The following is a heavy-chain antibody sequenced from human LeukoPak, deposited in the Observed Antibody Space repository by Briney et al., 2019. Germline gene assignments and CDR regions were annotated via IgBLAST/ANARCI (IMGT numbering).Heavy chain of an antibody. CDR1: GYTFTGYY. V-gene: IGHV1-2*02. CDR2: INPNSGGT. J-gene: IGHJ4*02. CDR3: ARQLYSNYAGYFDY. D-gene: IGHD4-11*01. Sequence: ASVKVSCKASGYTFTGYYMHWVRQAPGQGLEWMGWINPNSGGTNYAQKFQGRVTMTRDTSISTAYMELSRLRSDDTAVYYCARQLYSNYAGYFDYWGQGTLVTVSS.